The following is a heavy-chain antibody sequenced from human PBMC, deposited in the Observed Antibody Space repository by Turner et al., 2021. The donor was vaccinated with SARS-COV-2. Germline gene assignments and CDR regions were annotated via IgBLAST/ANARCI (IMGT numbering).Heavy chain of an antibody. CDR2: ISWNCGNI. CDR3: GKARSRTTVSLDAFDI. Sequence: EVQLVASGGGLVQPGRYQQLSLAASGFPFDDYAMHWVRQGPVKGMEWDSGISWNCGNIGYADSLKSRFAISRDNAKNSLYLQKNSLRGEDTAFYFCGKARSRTTVSLDAFDIWGQGTMVTVSS. D-gene: IGHD4-17*01. CDR1: GFPFDDYA. V-gene: IGHV3-9*01. J-gene: IGHJ3*02.